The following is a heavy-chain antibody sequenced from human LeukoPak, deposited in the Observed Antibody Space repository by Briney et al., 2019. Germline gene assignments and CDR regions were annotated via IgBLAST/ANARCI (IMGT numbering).Heavy chain of an antibody. Sequence: ASVKVSLKASGYTFTSYYMHWVRQAPGQGLEWMGIINPSGGSTSYAQKFQGRVTMTRDTSISTAYMELSRLRSDDTAVYYCAYLWTGYQDAFDIWGQGTMVTVSS. V-gene: IGHV1-46*01. D-gene: IGHD3/OR15-3a*01. CDR2: INPSGGST. J-gene: IGHJ3*02. CDR1: GYTFTSYY. CDR3: AYLWTGYQDAFDI.